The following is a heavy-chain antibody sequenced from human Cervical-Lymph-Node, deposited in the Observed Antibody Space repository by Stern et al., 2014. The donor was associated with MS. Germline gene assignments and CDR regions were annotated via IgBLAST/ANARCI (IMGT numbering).Heavy chain of an antibody. CDR2: INSCGSST. CDR3: ARSSGASGDAMDV. J-gene: IGHJ6*02. V-gene: IGHV3-74*02. Sequence: EDQLVESGGGLLQPGGSLRLSCGASGFTFSTYWMPWVRQGPGKGLGWVSRINSCGSSTSYTDSLRGRFTISRDNAKNTVDLQMTSLRAEDTAVYYCARSSGASGDAMDVWGQGTTVTVSS. CDR1: GFTFSTYW. D-gene: IGHD2-15*01.